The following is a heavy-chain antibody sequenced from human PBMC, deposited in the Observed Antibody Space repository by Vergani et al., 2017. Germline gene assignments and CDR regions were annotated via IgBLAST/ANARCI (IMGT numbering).Heavy chain of an antibody. Sequence: EVQLVESGGGLVQPGRSLRLSCAASGFTFDDYAMHWVRQAPGKGLEWVSSISWNSGSIGYADSVKGRFTVSRDNAKNSLYLQMNSLRAEDTAVYYCARGRGDCSSTSCYEPYYFDYWGQGTLVTVSS. CDR1: GFTFDDYA. CDR2: ISWNSGSI. V-gene: IGHV3-9*01. J-gene: IGHJ4*02. CDR3: ARGRGDCSSTSCYEPYYFDY. D-gene: IGHD2-2*01.